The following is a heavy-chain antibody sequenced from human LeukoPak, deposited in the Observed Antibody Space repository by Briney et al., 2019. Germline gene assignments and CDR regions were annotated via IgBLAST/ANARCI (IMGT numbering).Heavy chain of an antibody. CDR3: ARAMVRGVIAGTGWFDP. J-gene: IGHJ5*02. CDR1: GFTFSSYA. Sequence: GGSLRLSCAASGFTFSSYAMHWVRQAPGKGLEWVAIISYDGSNKYYADSVKGRFTISRDNSKNTLYLQMNSLRAEDTAVFYCARAMVRGVIAGTGWFDPWGQGTLVTVSS. V-gene: IGHV3-30-3*01. CDR2: ISYDGSNK. D-gene: IGHD3-10*01.